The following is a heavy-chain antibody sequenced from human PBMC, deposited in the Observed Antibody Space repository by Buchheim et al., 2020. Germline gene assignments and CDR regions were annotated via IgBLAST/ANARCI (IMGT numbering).Heavy chain of an antibody. V-gene: IGHV3-23*01. CDR2: ISGSGGSK. J-gene: IGHJ6*02. D-gene: IGHD2-2*01. CDR3: AKVFGETDIVVVPAAPGYYYYGMDV. Sequence: EVQLLESGGGLVQPGGSLRLSCAASGFTFSSYAMSWVLQAPGKGLEWVSAISGSGGSKYYADSVKARSTISRDNSKNTLYLQMISLRAEDTAVYYCAKVFGETDIVVVPAAPGYYYYGMDVWGQGTT. CDR1: GFTFSSYA.